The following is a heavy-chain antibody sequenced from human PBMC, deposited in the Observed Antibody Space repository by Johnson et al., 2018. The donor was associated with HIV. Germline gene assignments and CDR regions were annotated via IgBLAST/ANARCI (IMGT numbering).Heavy chain of an antibody. CDR1: GFTFSSYA. V-gene: IGHV3-30*04. J-gene: IGHJ3*02. CDR3: AKEGRYVEGAFDI. CDR2: IWYDGSNK. D-gene: IGHD5-12*01. Sequence: QVQLVESGGGVVQPGRSLRLSFAASGFTFSSYALHWVRQAPGKGLEWVAVIWYDGSNKYYADSVKGRFTISRDNSKDTLYLQMNSLRAEDTAVYYCAKEGRYVEGAFDIWGQGTMVTVSS.